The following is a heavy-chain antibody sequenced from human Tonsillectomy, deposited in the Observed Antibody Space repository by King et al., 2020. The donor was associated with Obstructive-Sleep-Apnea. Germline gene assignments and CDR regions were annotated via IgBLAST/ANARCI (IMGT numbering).Heavy chain of an antibody. CDR2: IYSCGST. D-gene: IGHD1-1*01. CDR1: GFTVSSNY. J-gene: IGHJ4*02. CDR3: ARDLLQNFDY. V-gene: IGHV3-53*04. Sequence: VQLVESGGGLVQPGGSLRLSCAASGFTVSSNYMSWVRQAPGKGLEWVSVIYSCGSTYFADSVKGRFTISRHNSKNTLYLQMNSLRAEDTAVYYCARDLLQNFDYWGQGTLVTVSS.